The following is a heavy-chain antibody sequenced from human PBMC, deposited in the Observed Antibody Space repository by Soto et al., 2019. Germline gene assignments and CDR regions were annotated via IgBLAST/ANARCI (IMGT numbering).Heavy chain of an antibody. CDR3: ARGGGKSGYFFDY. Sequence: QVQLRHWGAGLLKPLETLSLRCAVYGGSLSDYSWSWIRQSPEKGLEWIGEINHGGTTKYNPSLKSQVTIPLNTSKTQVAVNLTSATAADTAVYRCARGGGKSGYFFDYWGRGTLVTVSS. V-gene: IGHV4-34*02. CDR2: INHGGTT. CDR1: GGSLSDYS. J-gene: IGHJ4*02. D-gene: IGHD5-12*01.